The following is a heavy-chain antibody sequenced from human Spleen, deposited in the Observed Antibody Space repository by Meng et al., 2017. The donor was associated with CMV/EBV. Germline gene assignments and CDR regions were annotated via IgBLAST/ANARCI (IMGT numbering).Heavy chain of an antibody. CDR1: GSPFPSDY. D-gene: IGHD4-23*01. CDR2: INPNTGDT. Sequence: KTSGSPFPSDYLHWVRQAPGHGLEWMGWINPNTGDTNYAQNFQGRVSMTRDTSLSTAYMELRSLTSDDTAVYYCARDGGNLDWFDPWGQGTLVTVSS. V-gene: IGHV1-2*02. CDR3: ARDGGNLDWFDP. J-gene: IGHJ5*02.